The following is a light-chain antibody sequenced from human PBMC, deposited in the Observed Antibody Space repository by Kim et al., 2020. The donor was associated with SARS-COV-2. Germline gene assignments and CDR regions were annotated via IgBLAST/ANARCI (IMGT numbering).Light chain of an antibody. CDR3: QSYDSSLKV. CDR1: SSNIGANYD. Sequence: QSVLTQPPSVSGAPGQRVTISCTGSSSNIGANYDVHWYQHLPGTAPKLLIYGNINRPSGVPDRFSGSKSGTSASLAITGLQAEDEADYYCQSYDSSLKVFGTGTKVTVL. J-gene: IGLJ1*01. CDR2: GNI. V-gene: IGLV1-40*01.